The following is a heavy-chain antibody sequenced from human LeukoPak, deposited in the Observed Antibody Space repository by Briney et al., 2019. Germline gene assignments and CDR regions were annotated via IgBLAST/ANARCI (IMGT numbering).Heavy chain of an antibody. J-gene: IGHJ4*02. V-gene: IGHV1-58*01. CDR2: IVVGSGNT. D-gene: IGHD3-10*01. CDR1: GFTFTSSA. CDR3: ARAEPNYSRLDY. Sequence: ASVKVSCKASGFTFTSSAVQWVRQARGQRLEWIGWIVVGSGNTNYAQNFQDRVSITWDTSTTTVYMDLSSLRFEDTAVYYCARAEPNYSRLDYWGQGTLVTVSS.